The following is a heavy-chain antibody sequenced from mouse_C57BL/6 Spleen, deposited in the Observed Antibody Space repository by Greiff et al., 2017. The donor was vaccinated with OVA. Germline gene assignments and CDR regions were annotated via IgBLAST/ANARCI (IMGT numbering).Heavy chain of an antibody. CDR2: IDPSDSYT. D-gene: IGHD1-1*01. J-gene: IGHJ1*03. CDR3: ARTITAGEWYFDV. CDR1: GYTFTSYW. V-gene: IGHV1-69*01. Sequence: QVQLQQPGAELVMPGASVKLPCKASGYTFTSYWMHWVQQRPGQGLEWIGEIDPSDSYTNYNQKFKGKSTLTVDKSSSTAYMQLSSLTSEDSAVYYCARTITAGEWYFDVWGTGATVTVAS.